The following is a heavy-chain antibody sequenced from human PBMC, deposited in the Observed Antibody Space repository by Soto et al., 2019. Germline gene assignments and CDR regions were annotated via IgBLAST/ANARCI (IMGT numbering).Heavy chain of an antibody. D-gene: IGHD2-15*01. Sequence: QLQLRESGPGLVQPSGTLSLTCDVSGDSLTNNHWWSWVRQAPGKGLDWIGEIWHAGRPNYNPSLKSRVAISIDKSKNQFSLKLSSVPAADTAVYYCVRDSRTGCSSINCYMHWGQGTLVTVSS. V-gene: IGHV4-4*02. CDR2: IWHAGRP. CDR3: VRDSRTGCSSINCYMH. J-gene: IGHJ4*02. CDR1: GDSLTNNHW.